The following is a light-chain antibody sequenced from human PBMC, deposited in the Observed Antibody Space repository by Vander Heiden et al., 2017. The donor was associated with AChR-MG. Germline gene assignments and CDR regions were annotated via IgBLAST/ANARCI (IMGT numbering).Light chain of an antibody. Sequence: IVLTQSPATLSLSPGERATLSCRASQSVSSYLAWYQQKPGQAPRLLIYDASNRATGIPARFSGSGPETDFTLTISRLEPEDFAVYYCQQRSNWPLTFGGGTKVEL. CDR1: QSVSSY. CDR2: DAS. CDR3: QQRSNWPLT. V-gene: IGKV3-11*01. J-gene: IGKJ4*01.